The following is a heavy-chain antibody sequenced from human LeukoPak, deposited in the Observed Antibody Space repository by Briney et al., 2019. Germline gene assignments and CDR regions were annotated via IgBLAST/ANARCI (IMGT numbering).Heavy chain of an antibody. CDR3: AXSARGAXRRAGFDY. V-gene: IGHV4-34*01. CDR2: INHSGST. D-gene: IGHD6-6*01. CDR1: GGSFSGYY. Sequence: SETLSLTCAVYGGSFSGYYWSWIRQPPGKGLEWIGEINHSGSTNYNPSLKSRVTISVDTSKNQFSLKLSSATAADTAVYYCAXSARGAXRRAGFDYWGQGTLVTVSS. J-gene: IGHJ4*02.